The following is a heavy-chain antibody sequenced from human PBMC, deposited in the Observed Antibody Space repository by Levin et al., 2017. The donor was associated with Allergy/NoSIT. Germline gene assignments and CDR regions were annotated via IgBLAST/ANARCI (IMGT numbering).Heavy chain of an antibody. Sequence: PGGSLRLSCAASGFTFSSYAMHWVRQAPGKGLEWVAVISYDGSNKYYADSVKGRFTISRDNSKNTLYLQMNSLRAEDTAVYYCASIGPILFVVATGEDFDYWGQGTLVTVSS. CDR3: ASIGPILFVVATGEDFDY. V-gene: IGHV3-30-3*01. J-gene: IGHJ4*02. CDR2: ISYDGSNK. CDR1: GFTFSSYA. D-gene: IGHD5-12*01.